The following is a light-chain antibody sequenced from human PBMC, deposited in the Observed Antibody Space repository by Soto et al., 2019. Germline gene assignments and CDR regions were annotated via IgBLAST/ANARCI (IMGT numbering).Light chain of an antibody. V-gene: IGKV1-5*01. J-gene: IGKJ5*01. CDR2: DAS. Sequence: DMRMTQSPSPLSASVGDRLTITCRASQSISSWLAWYQQKPGKAPKLLIYDASSLESGVPSRCSGSGSGTEFTLTISSLQPEDFAVYYCQHYGSSLTFCQGTRVDIK. CDR1: QSISSW. CDR3: QHYGSSLT.